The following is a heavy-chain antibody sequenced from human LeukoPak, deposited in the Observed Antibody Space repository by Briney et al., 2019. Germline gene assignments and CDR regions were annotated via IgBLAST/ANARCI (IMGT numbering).Heavy chain of an antibody. Sequence: GGSLRLSCVASGFTSSAFWMSWVRRPPGKGLEWVANIKQDASEKYYVASVTGRFTIFKDNAKNSLYLQMNSLRAEDTAVYFCARVSLAGAFFDSWGQGTLVTVAS. J-gene: IGHJ4*02. CDR1: GFTSSAFW. CDR2: IKQDASEK. V-gene: IGHV3-7*01. CDR3: ARVSLAGAFFDS. D-gene: IGHD6-13*01.